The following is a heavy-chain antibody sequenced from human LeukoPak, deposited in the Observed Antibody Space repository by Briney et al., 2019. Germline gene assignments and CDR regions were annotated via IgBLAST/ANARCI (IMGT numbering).Heavy chain of an antibody. V-gene: IGHV1-46*01. CDR2: INPSGGST. D-gene: IGHD1-14*01. J-gene: IGHJ6*02. Sequence: ASVKVSCKASGYTFTSYYMHWVRQAPGQGLEWMGIINPSGGSTSYAQKFQGRVTMTRDTSTSTVYMGLSSLRSEDTAVYYCASNGPMDRTEYYYYGMDVRGQGTTVTVSS. CDR3: ASNGPMDRTEYYYYGMDV. CDR1: GYTFTSYY.